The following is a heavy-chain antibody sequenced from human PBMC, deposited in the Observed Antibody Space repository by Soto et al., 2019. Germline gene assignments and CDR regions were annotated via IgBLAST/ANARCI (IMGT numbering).Heavy chain of an antibody. J-gene: IGHJ4*02. CDR3: ARIQSYYDILTGKESYYFDY. Sequence: PGGSLRLSCAASGFTFDDYGMSWVRQAPGKGLELVSGINWNGGSTGYADSVKGRFTISRDNAKNSLYLQMNSLRAEDTALYYCARIQSYYDILTGKESYYFDYWGQGTLVTVSS. D-gene: IGHD3-9*01. CDR1: GFTFDDYG. CDR2: INWNGGST. V-gene: IGHV3-20*04.